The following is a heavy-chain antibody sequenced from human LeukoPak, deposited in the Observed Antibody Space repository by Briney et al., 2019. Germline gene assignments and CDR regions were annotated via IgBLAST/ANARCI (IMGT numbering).Heavy chain of an antibody. J-gene: IGHJ4*02. V-gene: IGHV1-2*02. CDR3: ARVDTAMVTDY. Sequence: ASVKGSCKASGYTFTGYYMHWVRQAPGQGLEWMGWINPNSGGTNHAQKFQGRVTMTRDTSISTAYMELSRLRSDDTAVYYCARVDTAMVTDYWGQGTLVTVSS. CDR2: INPNSGGT. D-gene: IGHD5-18*01. CDR1: GYTFTGYY.